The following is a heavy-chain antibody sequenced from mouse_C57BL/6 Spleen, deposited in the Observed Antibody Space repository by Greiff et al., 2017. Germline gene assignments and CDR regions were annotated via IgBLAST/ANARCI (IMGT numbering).Heavy chain of an antibody. D-gene: IGHD1-1*01. Sequence: QVQLQQPGAELVRPGSSVKLSCKASGYTFTSYWMHWVKQRPIQGLEWIGNIDPSDSETHYNQKFKDKATLPVDKSSSTAYIQLSSLTSEDSAVYYCASNYYGSSYWFAYWGQGTLVTVSA. J-gene: IGHJ3*01. CDR2: IDPSDSET. CDR3: ASNYYGSSYWFAY. V-gene: IGHV1-52*01. CDR1: GYTFTSYW.